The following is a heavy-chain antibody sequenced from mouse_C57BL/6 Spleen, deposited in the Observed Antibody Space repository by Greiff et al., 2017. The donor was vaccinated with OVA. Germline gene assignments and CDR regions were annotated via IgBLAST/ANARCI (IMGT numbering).Heavy chain of an antibody. CDR3: ARGGLGVFDY. V-gene: IGHV1-42*01. J-gene: IGHJ2*01. CDR2: INPSTGGT. Sequence: VQLQQSGPELVKPGASVTISCKASGYSFTGYYMNWVKQSPEKSLEWIGEINPSTGGTTYNQKFKAKATLTVDKSSSTAYMQLKSLTSEDSAVYYCARGGLGVFDYWGQGTTLTVSS. CDR1: GYSFTGYY.